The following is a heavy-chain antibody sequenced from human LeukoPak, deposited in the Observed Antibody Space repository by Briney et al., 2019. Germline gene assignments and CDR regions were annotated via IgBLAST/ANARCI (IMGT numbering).Heavy chain of an antibody. CDR1: GFTFSSYG. Sequence: GGSLRLSCAASGFTFSSYGMHWVRQALGKGLEWVAVISYDGSIKYYADSVKGRFTISRDNSKNTLYLQMNSLRAEDTAVYYCAKERPPSRDFWSGYSHYYYYYYGMDVWGQGTTVTVSS. J-gene: IGHJ6*02. D-gene: IGHD3-3*01. V-gene: IGHV3-30*18. CDR2: ISYDGSIK. CDR3: AKERPPSRDFWSGYSHYYYYYYGMDV.